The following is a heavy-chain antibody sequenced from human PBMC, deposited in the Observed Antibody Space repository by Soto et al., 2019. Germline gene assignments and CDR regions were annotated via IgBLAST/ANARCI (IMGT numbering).Heavy chain of an antibody. CDR2: ISYDGSDK. Sequence: PGGSLRLSCAVSGFTFSNYGMQWVRQAPGKGLEWVAVISYDGSDKYYADSVKGRFTISRDNSKNTVHLLMNSLREEDTAVYYCGKDRDSSSLYMAVDYWGQGTLVTVSS. CDR3: GKDRDSSSLYMAVDY. J-gene: IGHJ4*02. CDR1: GFTFSNYG. V-gene: IGHV3-30*18. D-gene: IGHD2-2*01.